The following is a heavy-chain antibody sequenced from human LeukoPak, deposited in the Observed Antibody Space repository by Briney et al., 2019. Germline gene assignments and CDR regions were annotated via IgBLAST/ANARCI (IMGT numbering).Heavy chain of an antibody. CDR2: ISSSSYI. CDR1: GFTFSSYS. J-gene: IGHJ3*02. D-gene: IGHD1-1*01. CDR3: ARGGHDPGIPFDI. V-gene: IGHV3-21*01. Sequence: GGSLRLSCAASGFTFSSYSMNWVRQAPGKGLEWVSSISSSSYIYYADSVKGRFTISRDNAKNSLYLQMNSLRADDTAVYYCARGGHDPGIPFDIWGQGTMVTVSS.